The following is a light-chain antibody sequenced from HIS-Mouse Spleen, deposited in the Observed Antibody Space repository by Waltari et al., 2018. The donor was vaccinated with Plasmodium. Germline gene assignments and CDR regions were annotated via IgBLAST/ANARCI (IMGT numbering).Light chain of an antibody. CDR1: SSDVGGSNY. CDR2: EVS. V-gene: IGLV2-14*01. CDR3: SSYTSSSTPWV. Sequence: QSAPTQPASVSGSPGPSITISCTATSSDVGGSNYVSWYQQHPGKPPKLMIYEVSNRPSGVSNRFSGSKSGNTASLTISGLQAEDEADYYCSSYTSSSTPWVFGGGTKLTVL. J-gene: IGLJ3*02.